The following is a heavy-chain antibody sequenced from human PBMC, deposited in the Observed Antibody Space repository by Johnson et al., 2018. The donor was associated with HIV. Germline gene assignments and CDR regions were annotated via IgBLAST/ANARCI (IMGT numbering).Heavy chain of an antibody. CDR1: GFTFSSYA. CDR2: ISNDGSKK. D-gene: IGHD1-26*01. Sequence: QVQLVESGGGVVQPGRSLRLSCAASGFTFSSYAMHWVRQAPGKGLEWVAVISNDGSKKYYADSVKGRFTISRDNSKNTLYLQMNSLRAEDTAVYYCARDGIGRGIVGANDAFDIWGQGTMVTVSS. V-gene: IGHV3-30*04. CDR3: ARDGIGRGIVGANDAFDI. J-gene: IGHJ3*02.